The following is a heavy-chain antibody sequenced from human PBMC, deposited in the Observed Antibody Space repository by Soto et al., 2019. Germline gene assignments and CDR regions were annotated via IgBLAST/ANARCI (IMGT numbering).Heavy chain of an antibody. Sequence: QVQLQESGPGLVKPSETLSLTCTVSGGSISSYYWSWIRQPPGKGLEWIGYMYYSGSRNYSPSLKSRVTISVDTSKSQFSLKLSSVTAADTAVYYCARAVVVPATFDYWGQGTLVTVSS. J-gene: IGHJ4*02. D-gene: IGHD2-15*01. CDR1: GGSISSYY. V-gene: IGHV4-59*08. CDR2: MYYSGSR. CDR3: ARAVVVPATFDY.